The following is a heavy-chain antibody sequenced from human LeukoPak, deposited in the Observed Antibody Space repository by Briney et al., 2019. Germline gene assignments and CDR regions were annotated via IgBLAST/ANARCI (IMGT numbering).Heavy chain of an antibody. J-gene: IGHJ4*02. V-gene: IGHV3-23*01. CDR3: ANILIDIVAPGDNFDY. CDR1: GFAFSNYD. D-gene: IGHD5-12*01. CDR2: ISGSGGIA. Sequence: GGSLTLSCAASGFAFSNYDMSWVRQAPGKGLEWVSDISGSGGIAYNTDSVKGGFTLSRDNSRNTMYLQMNSLRAEDTAVYYCANILIDIVAPGDNFDYWGQGTLVTVSS.